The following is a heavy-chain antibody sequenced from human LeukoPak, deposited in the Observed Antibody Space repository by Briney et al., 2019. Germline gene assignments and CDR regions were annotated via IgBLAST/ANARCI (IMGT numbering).Heavy chain of an antibody. CDR3: ASQPYYFDSSGYYDY. D-gene: IGHD3-22*01. J-gene: IGHJ4*02. V-gene: IGHV1-2*02. Sequence: ASVKVSCKASGYTFSGYYMHWVRQAPGQGLEWMGWINPNTGGTNYAQKFQGRVTMTRDTSISTTYMELSRLRSDDTAVYYRASQPYYFDSSGYYDYWGQGTLVTVSS. CDR2: INPNTGGT. CDR1: GYTFSGYY.